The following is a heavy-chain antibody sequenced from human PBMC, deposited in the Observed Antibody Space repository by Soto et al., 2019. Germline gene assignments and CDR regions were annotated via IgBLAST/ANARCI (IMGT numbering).Heavy chain of an antibody. CDR2: IKQDGSEK. D-gene: IGHD3-22*01. CDR1: GFTFSSYW. Sequence: GGSLRLSCAASGFTFSSYWMSWVRQAPGKGLEWVVNIKQDGSEKYYVDSVKGRFTISRDNAKNSLYLQMNSLRAEDTAVYYCAREWNHYYDSSGYYYFDYWGQGTLVTVSS. CDR3: AREWNHYYDSSGYYYFDY. J-gene: IGHJ4*02. V-gene: IGHV3-7*03.